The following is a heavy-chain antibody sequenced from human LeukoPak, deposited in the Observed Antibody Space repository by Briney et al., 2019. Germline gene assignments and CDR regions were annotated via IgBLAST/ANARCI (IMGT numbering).Heavy chain of an antibody. CDR3: AKDPRMAKTTYYYDSSGYPGD. CDR2: ISYDGSNK. J-gene: IGHJ4*02. V-gene: IGHV3-30*18. CDR1: GFTFSSYA. Sequence: GGSLRLSCAASGFTFSSYAMSWVRQAPGKGLEWVAVISYDGSNKYYADSVKGRFTISRDNSKNTLYLQMNSLRAEDTAVYYCAKDPRMAKTTYYYDSSGYPGDWGQGTLVTVSS. D-gene: IGHD3-22*01.